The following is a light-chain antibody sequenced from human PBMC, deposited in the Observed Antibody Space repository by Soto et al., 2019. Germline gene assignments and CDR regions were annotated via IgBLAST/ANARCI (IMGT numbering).Light chain of an antibody. CDR2: DAS. Sequence: EIMLTQSPATLSLSPGERATLSCRASQSVGSYLAWYQQKPGQAPRLLIYDASNRATGIPARFSGSGSGTDFTLTISSLEPEDFAFYYCQQRSNWPRGTFGQGTKLEI. CDR3: QQRSNWPRGT. CDR1: QSVGSY. J-gene: IGKJ2*01. V-gene: IGKV3-11*01.